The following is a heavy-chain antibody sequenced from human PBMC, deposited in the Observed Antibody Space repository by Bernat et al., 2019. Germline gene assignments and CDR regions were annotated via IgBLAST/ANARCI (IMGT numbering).Heavy chain of an antibody. Sequence: EVQLVESGGGLVKPGGSLRLSCAASGFTFSNAWMSWVRQAPGKGLEWVGRIKSKTDGGTTDYAAPVKGRFTISRDDSKNTLYLQMNSLRAEDTAIYYCARTYTAYFDSWGQGTLVTVSS. CDR2: IKSKTDGGTT. V-gene: IGHV3-15*01. CDR3: ARTYTAYFDS. J-gene: IGHJ4*02. D-gene: IGHD3-16*01. CDR1: GFTFSNAW.